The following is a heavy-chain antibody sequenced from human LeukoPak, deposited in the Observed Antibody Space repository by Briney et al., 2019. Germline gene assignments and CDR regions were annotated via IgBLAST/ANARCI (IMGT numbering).Heavy chain of an antibody. Sequence: SETLSLTCAVYGGSFSGYYWSWIRQPPGKGLEWIGEINHSGSTNYNPSLKSRVTISVDTSKNQFSLKLSSVTAADTAVYYCARDIVATSPGYSSFGWFDPWGQGTLVTVSS. V-gene: IGHV4-34*01. CDR2: INHSGST. CDR3: ARDIVATSPGYSSFGWFDP. CDR1: GGSFSGYY. J-gene: IGHJ5*02. D-gene: IGHD5-12*01.